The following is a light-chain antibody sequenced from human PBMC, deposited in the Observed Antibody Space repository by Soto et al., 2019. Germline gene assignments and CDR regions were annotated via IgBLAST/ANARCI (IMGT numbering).Light chain of an antibody. CDR3: QQYGSSIQT. CDR2: GAS. CDR1: ESVSSN. J-gene: IGKJ1*01. V-gene: IGKV3-20*01. Sequence: EIVMTQSPATLSVSPGERATLSFRASESVSSNLAWYQQKPGQAPRLLIYGASSRATGIPDRISGSGSGTDFTLTISRLEPEDFAVYYCQQYGSSIQTFGQGTKVDIK.